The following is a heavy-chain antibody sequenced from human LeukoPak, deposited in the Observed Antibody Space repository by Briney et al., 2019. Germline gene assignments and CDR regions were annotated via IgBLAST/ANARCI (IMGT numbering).Heavy chain of an antibody. J-gene: IGHJ4*02. CDR2: ISGSGGTT. CDR1: GFTFSSYA. D-gene: IGHD6-19*01. Sequence: GGSLRLSCAASGFTFSSYAMSWVRQAPGKGREWVSAISGSGGTTSYADSVKGPFPISRDNSKNTLYLQMNSLRAEDTAVYYCAKFEGSGWYYFDYWGQGTLVTVSS. V-gene: IGHV3-23*01. CDR3: AKFEGSGWYYFDY.